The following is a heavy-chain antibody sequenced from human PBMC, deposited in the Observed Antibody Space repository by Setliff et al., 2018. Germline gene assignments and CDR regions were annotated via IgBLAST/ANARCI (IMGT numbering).Heavy chain of an antibody. D-gene: IGHD1-1*01. Sequence: PSETLSLTCTVSGYSISGAKYYWSWIRQSAGKGLECIGRIYTDGSTKYNPSLNSRVTMSVDTSKNQFSLTLSSVTAADTAVYYCVREGYSEYFQDWGRGTLVTVSS. V-gene: IGHV4-61*02. CDR3: VREGYSEYFQD. CDR1: GYSISGAKYY. CDR2: IYTDGST. J-gene: IGHJ1*01.